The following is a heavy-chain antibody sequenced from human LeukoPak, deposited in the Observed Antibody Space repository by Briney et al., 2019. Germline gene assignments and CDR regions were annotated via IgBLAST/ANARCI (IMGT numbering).Heavy chain of an antibody. CDR3: ARDIERHTYYYLDY. V-gene: IGHV3-64D*06. CDR1: GFTFSTYA. D-gene: IGHD6-25*01. J-gene: IGHJ4*02. Sequence: PGGSLRLSCSASGFTFSTYAMHWVRQAPGKGLEYVSAINSNGDSTYYADSVKGRFTISRDNSRNTLYLQMSSLRAEDTAVYYCARDIERHTYYYLDYWGQGTLVTVSS. CDR2: INSNGDST.